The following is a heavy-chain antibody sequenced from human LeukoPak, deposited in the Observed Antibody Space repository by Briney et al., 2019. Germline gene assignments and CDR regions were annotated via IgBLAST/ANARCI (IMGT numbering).Heavy chain of an antibody. V-gene: IGHV3-7*01. CDR3: ARDDTVTTRVGFID. Sequence: GGSLRLSCAASGFTFSSYWMSWVRQAPGKGLEWVDNIKQDGSEKYYVDSVKGRFTISRDNAKNSLYLQMNSLRAEDTAVYYCARDDTVTTRVGFIDWGQGTLVTVSS. D-gene: IGHD4-17*01. CDR2: IKQDGSEK. J-gene: IGHJ4*02. CDR1: GFTFSSYW.